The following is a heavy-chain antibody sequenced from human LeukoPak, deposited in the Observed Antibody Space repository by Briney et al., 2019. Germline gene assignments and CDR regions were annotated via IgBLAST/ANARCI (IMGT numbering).Heavy chain of an antibody. CDR3: ARGIYGNGWHD. J-gene: IGHJ4*02. D-gene: IGHD6-19*01. CDR1: GFTFSSYA. V-gene: IGHV3-23*01. Sequence: GGSLRLSCAASGFTFSSYAMNWVRQTPGKGLEWVSGISGSGCCTDYADSVKGRFTISRDNSKNTLYLQMNSLRAEDTAIYYCARGIYGNGWHDWGQGTLVTVSS. CDR2: ISGSGCCT.